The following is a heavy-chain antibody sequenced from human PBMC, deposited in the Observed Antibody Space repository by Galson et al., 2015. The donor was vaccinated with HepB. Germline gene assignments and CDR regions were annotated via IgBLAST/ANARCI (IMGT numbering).Heavy chain of an antibody. CDR2: INAGNGNT. CDR1: GYTFTSYA. V-gene: IGHV1-3*01. Sequence: SVKVSCKASGYTFTSYAMHWVRQAPGQRLEWMGWINAGNGNTKYSQKLQGRVTMTTDTSTSTAYMELRSLRSDDTAVYYCAKSIVGATWVLQDFDYWGQGTLVTVSS. J-gene: IGHJ4*02. D-gene: IGHD1-26*01. CDR3: AKSIVGATWVLQDFDY.